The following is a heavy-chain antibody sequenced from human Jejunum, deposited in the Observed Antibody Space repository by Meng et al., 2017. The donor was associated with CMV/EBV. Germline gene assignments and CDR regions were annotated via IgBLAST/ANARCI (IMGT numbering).Heavy chain of an antibody. CDR3: ARGRVSYTTWSPQAF. CDR1: FTFSIYT. CDR2: ISYDGIIE. V-gene: IGHV3-30-3*01. D-gene: IGHD2-2*02. J-gene: IGHJ4*02. Sequence: FTFSIYTINWVRQAPGKGLEWVAVISYDGIIEYYTDSVKGRFTISRDNSKNTLYLQMNSLRGDDTAFYYCARGRVSYTTWSPQAFWGQGTLVTVSS.